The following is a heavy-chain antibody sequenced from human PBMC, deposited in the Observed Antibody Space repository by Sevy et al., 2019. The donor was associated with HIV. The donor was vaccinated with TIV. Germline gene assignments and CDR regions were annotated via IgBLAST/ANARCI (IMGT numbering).Heavy chain of an antibody. D-gene: IGHD3-22*01. Sequence: ASVKVSCKVCGYTLTQLSMHWVRQAPGKGLEWMGSFDPEDGETLYAQNFKGRVTMTEDTSTDTAYMALSSLRSEDTAIYYCATTKDYYDSSGSPFDYWGQGTLVTVSS. V-gene: IGHV1-24*01. J-gene: IGHJ4*02. CDR1: GYTLTQLS. CDR2: FDPEDGET. CDR3: ATTKDYYDSSGSPFDY.